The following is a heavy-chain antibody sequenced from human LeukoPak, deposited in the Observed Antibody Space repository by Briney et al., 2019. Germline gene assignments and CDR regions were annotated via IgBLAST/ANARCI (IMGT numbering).Heavy chain of an antibody. CDR1: GFTFSSYA. J-gene: IGHJ4*02. D-gene: IGHD1-26*01. V-gene: IGHV3-23*01. Sequence: PGGSLRLSCAASGFTFSSYAMSWARQAPGKGLEWVSAISGSGGSTYYADSVKGRFTISRDNSKNTLYLQMNSLRAEDTAVYYCVKDRHRGSYYPFYFDYWGQGTLVTVSS. CDR2: ISGSGGST. CDR3: VKDRHRGSYYPFYFDY.